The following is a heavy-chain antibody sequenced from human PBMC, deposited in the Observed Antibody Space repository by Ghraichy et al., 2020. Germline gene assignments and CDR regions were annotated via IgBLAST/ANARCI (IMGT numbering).Heavy chain of an antibody. CDR3: AKDYGGSLYFYFDR. Sequence: GGSLRLSCEASKFTFSSYSMNWVRQAPGKGLEWVSYISSSSTTIFYADSVKGRFTISRDTAKNSLYLQMNSLRDEDTAVYYCAKDYGGSLYFYFDRWGRGTLVTVSS. D-gene: IGHD4-23*01. V-gene: IGHV3-48*02. CDR2: ISSSSTTI. J-gene: IGHJ2*01. CDR1: KFTFSSYS.